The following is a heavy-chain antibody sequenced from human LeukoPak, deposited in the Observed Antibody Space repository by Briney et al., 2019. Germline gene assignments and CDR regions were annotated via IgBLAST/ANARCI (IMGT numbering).Heavy chain of an antibody. Sequence: GSLRLSCAASGFTFSSYSMNWVRQAPGKGLEWVSSISSSSSYIYYADSVKGRFTISRDNAKNSLYLQMNSLRAEDTAVYYCARGLRGVISDPFDYWGQGTLVTVSS. J-gene: IGHJ4*02. D-gene: IGHD3-16*02. CDR3: ARGLRGVISDPFDY. CDR2: ISSSSSYI. V-gene: IGHV3-21*01. CDR1: GFTFSSYS.